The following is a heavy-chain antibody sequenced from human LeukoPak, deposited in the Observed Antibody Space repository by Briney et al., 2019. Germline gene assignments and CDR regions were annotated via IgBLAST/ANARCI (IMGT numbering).Heavy chain of an antibody. CDR2: IVYSGST. Sequence: SETLSLTCAVFGGSFDGYYWTWLRQSPENGLEWIGEIVYSGSTNYNPSLTSRVIISADTSKVQFSLTLSSVTAADTAVYYCARAYYYDNSGYSHYFDYWGQGTLVTVSS. CDR3: ARAYYYDNSGYSHYFDY. CDR1: GGSFDGYY. J-gene: IGHJ4*02. V-gene: IGHV4-34*12. D-gene: IGHD3-22*01.